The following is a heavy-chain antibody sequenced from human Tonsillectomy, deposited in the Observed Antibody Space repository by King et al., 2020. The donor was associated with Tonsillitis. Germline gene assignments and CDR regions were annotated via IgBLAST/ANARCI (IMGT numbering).Heavy chain of an antibody. CDR1: GFTFSSYG. Sequence: VQLVESGGGVVQPGTSLRLSCAASGFTFSSYGMHWVRQAPGKGLEWVAIISYDGSNKYYADSVKGRFTISRDNSKNTLYLQMNSLRAEETAVYYCAKERSGAVAGTLDCWGQGTLVTVSS. D-gene: IGHD6-19*01. J-gene: IGHJ4*02. CDR2: ISYDGSNK. CDR3: AKERSGAVAGTLDC. V-gene: IGHV3-30*18.